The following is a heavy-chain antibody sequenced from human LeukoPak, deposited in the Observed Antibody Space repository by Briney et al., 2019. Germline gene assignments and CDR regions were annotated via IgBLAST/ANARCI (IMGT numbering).Heavy chain of an antibody. D-gene: IGHD3-22*01. CDR3: ARLSSITMIVVVPPGAFDI. CDR1: GFTFSDYY. Sequence: GGSLRLSCAASGFTFSDYYMSWIRQAPGKGLEWVSYISSSGSTIYYADSVKGRFTISRDNAKNSLYPQMNSLRAEDTAVYYCARLSSITMIVVVPPGAFDIWGQGTMVTVSS. CDR2: ISSSGSTI. J-gene: IGHJ3*02. V-gene: IGHV3-11*01.